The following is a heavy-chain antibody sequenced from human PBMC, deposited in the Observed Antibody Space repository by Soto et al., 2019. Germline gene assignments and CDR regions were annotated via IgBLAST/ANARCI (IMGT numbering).Heavy chain of an antibody. CDR2: INPNSGGT. D-gene: IGHD2-15*01. CDR1: GYTFTGYY. J-gene: IGHJ5*02. Sequence: QVQLVQSGAEVKKPGASVKVSCKASGYTFTGYYMHWVRQAPGQGLEWMGWINPNSGGTNYAQKFQGWITMTRDTSISTAYMELSRLRSDDTAVYYCARSDLGYCSGGSCYSAGWFDPWGQGTLVTVSS. V-gene: IGHV1-2*04. CDR3: ARSDLGYCSGGSCYSAGWFDP.